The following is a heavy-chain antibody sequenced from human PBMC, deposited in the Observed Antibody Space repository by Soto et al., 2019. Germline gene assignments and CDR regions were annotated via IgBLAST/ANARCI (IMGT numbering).Heavy chain of an antibody. V-gene: IGHV3-23*01. CDR1: GFTFSSYA. Sequence: GGSLRLSCAASGFTFSSYAMSWVRQAPGKGLEWVSAISGSGGSTYYADSVKGRFTISRDNSKNTLYLQMNSLRAEDTAVYYCAKDWGIVVLVAAYCGMDVRGQGTTVTVFS. CDR2: ISGSGGST. CDR3: AKDWGIVVLVAAYCGMDV. J-gene: IGHJ6*02. D-gene: IGHD2-15*01.